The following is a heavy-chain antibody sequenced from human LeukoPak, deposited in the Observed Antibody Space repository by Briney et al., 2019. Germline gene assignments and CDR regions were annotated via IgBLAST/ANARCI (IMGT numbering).Heavy chain of an antibody. CDR2: IYHSGST. CDR3: ARGRSYYHGSGTFGRIGYKDV. V-gene: IGHV4-39*07. Sequence: LSETLSLTCTVSGGSISSSSYYWGWIRQPPGKGLEWIGSIYHSGSTYYNPSLKSRVTISVDTSKNQFSLKLSSVTAADTAVYYCARGRSYYHGSGTFGRIGYKDVWGNGTTVIVSS. J-gene: IGHJ6*03. CDR1: GGSISSSSYY. D-gene: IGHD3-10*01.